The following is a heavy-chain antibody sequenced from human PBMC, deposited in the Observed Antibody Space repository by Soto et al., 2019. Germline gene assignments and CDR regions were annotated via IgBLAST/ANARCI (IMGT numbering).Heavy chain of an antibody. D-gene: IGHD5-12*01. J-gene: IGHJ4*02. V-gene: IGHV4-59*08. CDR2: IYYSGST. CDR1: GGSISSYY. CDR3: ARGVATIDLFYFDY. Sequence: SETLSLTCTVSGGSISSYYWSWIRQPPGKGLEWIGYIYYSGSTNYNPSLKSRVTISVDTSKNQFSLKLSSVTAADTAVYYCARGVATIDLFYFDYWGQGTLVTVS.